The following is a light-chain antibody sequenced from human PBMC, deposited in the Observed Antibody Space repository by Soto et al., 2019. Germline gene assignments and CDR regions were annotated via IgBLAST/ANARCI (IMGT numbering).Light chain of an antibody. J-gene: IGKJ1*01. V-gene: IGKV3-20*01. CDR2: EAS. CDR3: KHYGRSPPSWT. CDR1: QSVTSNY. Sequence: EIVLTQSPGTPSLSPGERATLSCRASQSVTSNYLAWYQQKPGQPPRLLISEASSRATGIPDRFSGSGSGTDFTLTISSLEPEDFAVYYCKHYGRSPPSWTFGQGTKVEIK.